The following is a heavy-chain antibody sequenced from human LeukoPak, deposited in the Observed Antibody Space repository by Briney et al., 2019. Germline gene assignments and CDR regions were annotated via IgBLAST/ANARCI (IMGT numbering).Heavy chain of an antibody. D-gene: IGHD5-18*01. CDR3: ARGFRDTAMFLDY. CDR2: ISSSGGPI. V-gene: IGHV3-48*03. J-gene: IGHJ4*02. Sequence: GGSLRLSCVASGIAFSSYEMNWVRQAPGKGLEWISCISSSGGPIYYADSVKGRFTISRDNAKNSLYLQMNSLRAEDTAVYYCARGFRDTAMFLDYWGQGTLVTVSS. CDR1: GIAFSSYE.